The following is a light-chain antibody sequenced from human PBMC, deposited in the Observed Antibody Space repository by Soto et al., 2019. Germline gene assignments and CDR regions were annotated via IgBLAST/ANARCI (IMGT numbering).Light chain of an antibody. J-gene: IGKJ4*01. CDR1: QSVVTNS. CDR3: QQYGSSPLT. CDR2: GAS. V-gene: IGKV3-20*01. Sequence: EIGLAHSPGTLSLSTGERATLSCRSSQSVVTNSLAWYQQKPGQAPRLIIYGASNRATGIPDRFSGRGSGTDFTLTISRLEPEDCAVYYCQQYGSSPLTFGGGTKVDIK.